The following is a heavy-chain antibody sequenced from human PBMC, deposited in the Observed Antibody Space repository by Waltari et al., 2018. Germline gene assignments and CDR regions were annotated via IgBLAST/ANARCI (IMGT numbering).Heavy chain of an antibody. J-gene: IGHJ4*02. CDR2: IYYSGNT. D-gene: IGHD3-9*01. Sequence: QLQESGPGLMKTSETLSLTCTVSGDSISSSHYYWGWIRRPPGKGLEWIGSIYYSGNTYYNPSLKSRATVAVDTSKNQFSLNLISVTAADTAVYFCARDFTVRYFDWLSQGDLYYFDNWGQGTLVTVSP. CDR3: ARDFTVRYFDWLSQGDLYYFDN. V-gene: IGHV4-39*07. CDR1: GDSISSSHYY.